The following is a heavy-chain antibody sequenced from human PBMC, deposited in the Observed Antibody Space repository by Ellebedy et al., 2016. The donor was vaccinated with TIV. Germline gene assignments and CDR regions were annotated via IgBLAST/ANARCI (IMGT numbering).Heavy chain of an antibody. Sequence: AASVKVSCKASGYTFTSYDINWVRQATVQGLAWMGWTNPNSGNTGNSQKFQGRVTMTRTTSIRTAYMELSSLRSEDTAVYYCVRGGKYYDFLSVYPDYGYMDVWGQGTTVTVSS. CDR2: TNPNSGNT. CDR1: GYTFTSYD. D-gene: IGHD3-3*01. J-gene: IGHJ6*02. V-gene: IGHV1-8*01. CDR3: VRGGKYYDFLSVYPDYGYMDV.